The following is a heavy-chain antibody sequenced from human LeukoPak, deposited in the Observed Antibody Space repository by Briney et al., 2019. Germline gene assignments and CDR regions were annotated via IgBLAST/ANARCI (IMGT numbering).Heavy chain of an antibody. CDR2: INSDGGST. V-gene: IGHV3-74*01. CDR1: GFTFSSYW. J-gene: IGHJ4*02. Sequence: GGSLRLSCAASGFTFSSYWMHWVRQAPGKGLVWVSRINSDGGSTSYADSVKGRFTISRDNAKNSLYLQMNSLRAEDTAVYYCARDDRGVRYYDSSGVFDYWGQGTLVTVSS. D-gene: IGHD3-22*01. CDR3: ARDDRGVRYYDSSGVFDY.